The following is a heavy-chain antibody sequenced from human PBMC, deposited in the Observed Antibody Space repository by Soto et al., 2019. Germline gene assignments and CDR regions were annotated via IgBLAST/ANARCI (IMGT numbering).Heavy chain of an antibody. Sequence: GGSLRLSCAASGFTFSNYAMTWVRQVPGKGLEWVSSISGSGVSTYYPDSVKGRFTISRDNSKNTLYLQMNSLRADDTALYYSAKSTGNWYFDLWGRGTLVTVSS. CDR3: AKSTGNWYFDL. V-gene: IGHV3-23*01. J-gene: IGHJ2*01. CDR1: GFTFSNYA. CDR2: ISGSGVST. D-gene: IGHD2-8*02.